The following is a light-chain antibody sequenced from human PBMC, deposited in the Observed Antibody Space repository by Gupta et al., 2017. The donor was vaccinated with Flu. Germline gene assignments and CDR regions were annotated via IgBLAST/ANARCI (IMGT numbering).Light chain of an antibody. J-gene: IGLJ1*01. CDR3: AAWDDSLNGHYV. CDR1: RSNIGSNT. V-gene: IGLV1-44*01. Sequence: SVLAHPPSASGTPGQGGTIPCSGSRSNIGSNTVNWYQQVPGTAPKLLIYGNNQRPSGVPDRFSGSKSGTSASLAISELQSEDEADYYFAAWDDSLNGHYVFGTGTKVTVL. CDR2: GNN.